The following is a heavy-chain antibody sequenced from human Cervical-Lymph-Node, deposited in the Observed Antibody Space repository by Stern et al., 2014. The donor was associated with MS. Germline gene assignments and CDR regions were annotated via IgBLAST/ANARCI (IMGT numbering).Heavy chain of an antibody. J-gene: IGHJ3*02. CDR1: GLVVADHY. CDR3: ASGYKTSYDVFDI. D-gene: IGHD1-14*01. V-gene: IGHV3-72*01. Sequence: EVQLVESGGALVQPGGSLRLSCAASGLVVADHYFDCVRQAPGQGPEWVGRTRNKANSYTTEYAASVKGRFTFSRDDSKNSVHLQMTSLKIEDTAVYYCASGYKTSYDVFDIWGQGTMVTVSS. CDR2: TRNKANSYTT.